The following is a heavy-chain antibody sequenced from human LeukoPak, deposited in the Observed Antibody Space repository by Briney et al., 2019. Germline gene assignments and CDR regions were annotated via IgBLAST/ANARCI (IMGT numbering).Heavy chain of an antibody. CDR3: ARDGYDFWSPPEPSSRFDP. CDR2: IYPRDGST. J-gene: IGHJ5*02. CDR1: GYTFTSNY. V-gene: IGHV1-46*01. Sequence: GASVKVSCKASGYTFTSNYIHWVRQAPGQGLEWMGMIYPRDGSTSYAQKFQGRVTVTRDTSTSTVYMELSSLRSEDTAVYYCARDGYDFWSPPEPSSRFDPWGQGTLVTVSS. D-gene: IGHD3-3*01.